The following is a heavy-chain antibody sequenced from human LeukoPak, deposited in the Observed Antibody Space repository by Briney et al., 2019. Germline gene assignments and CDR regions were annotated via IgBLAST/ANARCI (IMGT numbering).Heavy chain of an antibody. D-gene: IGHD4-17*01. J-gene: IGHJ4*02. V-gene: IGHV3-48*01. CDR1: GFTFSSYS. CDR2: ISSGSSTI. Sequence: GGSLRLSCAASGFTFSSYSMNWVRQAPGKGLEWISYISSGSSTIYYADSVKGRFTISRDNAKNSLYLQMNSLRAEDTAVYYCARDHYGDYAFDYWGQGTLVTVSS. CDR3: ARDHYGDYAFDY.